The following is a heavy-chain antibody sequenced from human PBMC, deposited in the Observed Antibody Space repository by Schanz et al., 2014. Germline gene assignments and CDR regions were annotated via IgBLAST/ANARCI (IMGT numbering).Heavy chain of an antibody. D-gene: IGHD4-17*01. Sequence: QVQLQQWGAGLLKPSETLSLTCAVYGGSFSSNYWSWIRQPPGKGLEWIGEINQSGTTNYNPSLKSRVTMSVDTSKIQISLKLRSVTAADTAVYYCARDRGHGDLPGDIWGQGTMVTVSS. CDR2: INQSGTT. V-gene: IGHV4-34*02. J-gene: IGHJ3*02. CDR3: ARDRGHGDLPGDI. CDR1: GGSFSSNY.